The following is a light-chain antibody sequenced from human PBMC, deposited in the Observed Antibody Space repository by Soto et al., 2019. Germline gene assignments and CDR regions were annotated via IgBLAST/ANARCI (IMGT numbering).Light chain of an antibody. Sequence: EIQMTQYPSALSASVEDAVTITCRASQTISSYLNWYQQKPGKAPKLLIYAASSLQSGAPSRFSGSGSGTDFTLTISTVQPEDFATYYCQQSYSTPQPFGQGTKVDIK. CDR2: AAS. J-gene: IGKJ1*01. CDR1: QTISSY. CDR3: QQSYSTPQP. V-gene: IGKV1-39*01.